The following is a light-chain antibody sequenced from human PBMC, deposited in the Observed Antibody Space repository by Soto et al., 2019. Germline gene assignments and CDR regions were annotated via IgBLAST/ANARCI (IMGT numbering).Light chain of an antibody. V-gene: IGKV2-28*01. Sequence: DIVMTQSPLSLPVTPGEPASISCRSSQSLLHSDGYNYLDWYLRKPGQSPQLLIQLGSMPASGVLERFSGTGSGTDFTLKISRVEAEDVGVYYCMQVLQIPVTFGPGTKVEI. CDR1: QSLLHSDGYNY. CDR2: LGS. J-gene: IGKJ3*01. CDR3: MQVLQIPVT.